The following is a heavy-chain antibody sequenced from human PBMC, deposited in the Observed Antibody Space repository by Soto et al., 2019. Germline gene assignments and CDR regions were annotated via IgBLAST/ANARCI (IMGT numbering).Heavy chain of an antibody. CDR1: GGSISSGDYY. J-gene: IGHJ6*02. Sequence: SETLSLTCTVSGGSISSGDYYWSWIRQPPGKGLEWIGYIYYSGSTYYNPSLKSRVTISVDTSKNQFSLKLSSVTAADTAVYYCARYCGGDCYPSRGMDVWGQGTTVTVSS. D-gene: IGHD2-21*02. CDR2: IYYSGST. CDR3: ARYCGGDCYPSRGMDV. V-gene: IGHV4-30-4*01.